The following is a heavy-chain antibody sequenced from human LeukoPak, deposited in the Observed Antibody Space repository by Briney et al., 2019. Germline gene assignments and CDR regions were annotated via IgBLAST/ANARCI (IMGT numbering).Heavy chain of an antibody. CDR3: VKDKGSGSSGFDY. J-gene: IGHJ4*02. D-gene: IGHD3-10*01. V-gene: IGHV3-23*01. Sequence: GGSLRLSCAASGFSFNTYAMNWVRQAPGKGLEWVSLISGSGVDTYYPDSVRGRFTSSRDNSKNTVYLQMNSLRADDTAVYYCVKDKGSGSSGFDYWGQGTLVTVSS. CDR2: ISGSGVDT. CDR1: GFSFNTYA.